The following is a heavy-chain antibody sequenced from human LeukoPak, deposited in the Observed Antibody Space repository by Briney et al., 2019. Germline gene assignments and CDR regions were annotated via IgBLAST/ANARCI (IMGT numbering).Heavy chain of an antibody. CDR2: IYYSGST. J-gene: IGHJ3*02. D-gene: IGHD5-12*01. Sequence: PSETLSLTCTVSGGSISSYYWSWIRQPPGKGLEWIGFIYYSGSTNYNPSLKSRVTISVDTSKNQSSLKLSSVTAADTAVYYCARGAAGSYSGYARDAFDIWGQGTMVTVSS. CDR1: GGSISSYY. V-gene: IGHV4-59*01. CDR3: ARGAAGSYSGYARDAFDI.